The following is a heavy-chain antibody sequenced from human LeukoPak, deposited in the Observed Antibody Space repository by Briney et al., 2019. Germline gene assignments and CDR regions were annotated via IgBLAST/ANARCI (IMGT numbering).Heavy chain of an antibody. V-gene: IGHV3-23*01. CDR3: AKDRSTGFRSFDH. CDR1: GFTFSTYA. J-gene: IGHJ4*02. Sequence: PGGSLRLSCFASGFTFSTYAMTWVRQSPGRGLEWVSTISGRGSDTYYADSVKGRFTISRDNSKNTLYLQMTSLRGEDTALYYCAKDRSTGFRSFDHWGRGALVAVSS. D-gene: IGHD3-9*01. CDR2: ISGRGSDT.